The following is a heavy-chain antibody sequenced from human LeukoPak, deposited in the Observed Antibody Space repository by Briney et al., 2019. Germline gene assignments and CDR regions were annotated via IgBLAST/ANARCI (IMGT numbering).Heavy chain of an antibody. V-gene: IGHV3-33*01. CDR3: ARDYAHSYGQFDY. CDR2: IWYDGSNK. J-gene: IGHJ4*02. Sequence: PGRSLRLSCAASGFTFSSYDMHWVRQAPGKGLEWVAVIWYDGSNKYFADSVKGRFTISRDNSKNTLFLQMNTLRAEDMALYYCARDYAHSYGQFDYWGQGTLVTVSS. D-gene: IGHD2-2*01. CDR1: GFTFSSYD.